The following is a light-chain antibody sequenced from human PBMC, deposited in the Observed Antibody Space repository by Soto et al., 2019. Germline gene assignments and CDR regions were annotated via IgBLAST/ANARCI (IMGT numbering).Light chain of an antibody. J-gene: IGLJ2*01. CDR3: QSYDSSLSVV. CDR1: SSNIGASYH. CDR2: GNN. Sequence: QSVPTQPPSVSGAPGQRVTIPCTGSSSNIGASYHVHWYQQLPGTAPKLLIYGNNNRPSGVPDRFSGSRSGTSASLAITGLQAEDEADYYCQSYDSSLSVVFGGGTKVTVL. V-gene: IGLV1-40*01.